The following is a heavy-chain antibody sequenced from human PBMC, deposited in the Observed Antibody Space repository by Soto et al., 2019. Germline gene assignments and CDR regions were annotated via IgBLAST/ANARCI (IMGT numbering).Heavy chain of an antibody. J-gene: IGHJ4*02. CDR2: MNPNSGNT. CDR1: GYTFTSYD. Sequence: QVQLVQSGAEVKKPGASVKVSCKASGYTFTSYDINWVRQATGQGLEWMGWMNPNSGNTGYAQKFQGRVTMTRNTSLGKAYMELRSLRSEDTAVYYCAGGALYGGGPRDYWGQGTLVTVSS. D-gene: IGHD4-17*01. V-gene: IGHV1-8*01. CDR3: AGGALYGGGPRDY.